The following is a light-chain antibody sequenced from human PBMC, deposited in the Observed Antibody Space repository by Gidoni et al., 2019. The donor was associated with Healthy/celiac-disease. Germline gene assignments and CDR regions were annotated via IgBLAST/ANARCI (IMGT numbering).Light chain of an antibody. Sequence: DMVMTQSPLSLPVTPGEPASISCRSSQSLLHSNGYNYLDWYLQKPGQSPQLLIYLGSNRASGVPDRFSGSGSGTDFTLKISRVEAEDVAVYYCMQALQTPRTFGQGTKVEIK. V-gene: IGKV2-28*01. J-gene: IGKJ1*01. CDR1: QSLLHSNGYNY. CDR3: MQALQTPRT. CDR2: LGS.